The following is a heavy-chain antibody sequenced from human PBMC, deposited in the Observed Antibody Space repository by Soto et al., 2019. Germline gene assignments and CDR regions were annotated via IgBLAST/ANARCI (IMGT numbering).Heavy chain of an antibody. D-gene: IGHD3-10*01. V-gene: IGHV1-3*01. CDR2: INAGNGNT. J-gene: IGHJ6*03. CDR1: GYTFTSYA. Sequence: ASVKVSCKASGYTFTSYAMHWVRQAPGQRLEWMGWINAGNGNTKYSQKFQGRVTITRDTSASTAYMELSSLRSEDTAVYYCARGITMVRGVINRRDYYYYYMDVWGKGTTVTVSS. CDR3: ARGITMVRGVINRRDYYYYYMDV.